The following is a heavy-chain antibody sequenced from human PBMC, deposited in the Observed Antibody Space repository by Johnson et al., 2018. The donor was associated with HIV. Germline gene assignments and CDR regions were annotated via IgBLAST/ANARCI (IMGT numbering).Heavy chain of an antibody. CDR3: AREIQYFTAFDI. D-gene: IGHD3-9*01. V-gene: IGHV3-30*04. J-gene: IGHJ3*02. CDR1: GFTFSTYA. CDR2: ISYDGSNK. Sequence: QVQLVESGGGVVQPGRSLRLSCAASGFTFSTYAMHWVRQAPGKGLEWVAAISYDGSNKYYADSVKGRFTISRDNSKNTLYLQMNSLRPEDTAVYYCAREIQYFTAFDIWGQGTMVTVSS.